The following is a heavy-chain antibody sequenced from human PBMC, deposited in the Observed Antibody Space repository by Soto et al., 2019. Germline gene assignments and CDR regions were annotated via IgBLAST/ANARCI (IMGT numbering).Heavy chain of an antibody. CDR3: ARDGGEGPGHGYGDENDSFDI. CDR2: ISAYNGNT. CDR1: GYTFTSYG. V-gene: IGHV1-18*01. Sequence: ASVKVSCKASGYTFTSYGISWVRQAPGQGLEWMGWISAYNGNTNYAQKLQGRVTMTTDTSTSTAYMELRSLRSDDTAVYYCARDGGEGPGHGYGDENDSFDIWGQGTMVTVAS. J-gene: IGHJ3*02. D-gene: IGHD4-17*01.